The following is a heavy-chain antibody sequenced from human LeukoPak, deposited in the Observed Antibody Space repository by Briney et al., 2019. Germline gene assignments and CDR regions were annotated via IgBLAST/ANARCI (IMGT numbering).Heavy chain of an antibody. V-gene: IGHV1-69*06. J-gene: IGHJ6*02. CDR1: GGTFSSYA. D-gene: IGHD4-17*01. CDR3: ARGSYTVTTHGYYYGMDV. Sequence: ASVKVSCKASGGTFSSYAISWVRQAPGQGLEWMGGIIPIFGTANYAQKFQGRVTITADKSTSTAYMELSSLRSEDTAVYYCARGSYTVTTHGYYYGMDVWGQGTTVTVSS. CDR2: IIPIFGTA.